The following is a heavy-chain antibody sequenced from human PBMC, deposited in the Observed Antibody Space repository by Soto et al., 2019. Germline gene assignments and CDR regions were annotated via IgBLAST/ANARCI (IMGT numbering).Heavy chain of an antibody. D-gene: IGHD6-6*01. Sequence: QVQLVESGGGVVQPGRSLRLSCAASGFTFSSYAMHWVRQAPGKGLEWVAVISYDGSNKYYADSVKGRFTISRDNSKTTLYLQMNSLRAEDTAAYYCARECGSSWARRLDPWGKGTLVTVSS. CDR2: ISYDGSNK. CDR3: ARECGSSWARRLDP. V-gene: IGHV3-30-3*01. CDR1: GFTFSSYA. J-gene: IGHJ5*02.